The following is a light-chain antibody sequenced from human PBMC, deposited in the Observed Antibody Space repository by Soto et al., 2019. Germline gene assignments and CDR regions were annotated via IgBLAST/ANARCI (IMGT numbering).Light chain of an antibody. CDR3: LQDYGYPQT. J-gene: IGKJ2*01. CDR1: QSVGAT. CDR2: GAS. V-gene: IGKV3-15*01. Sequence: EIVMTQSPVTLSVFPWERATLSCRASQSVGATVAWYHQRPGQAPRLLISGASTRATGVPARVSASGSGTAFTLTITSLQSDDFGVYYCLQDYGYPQTFGQGTNLEIK.